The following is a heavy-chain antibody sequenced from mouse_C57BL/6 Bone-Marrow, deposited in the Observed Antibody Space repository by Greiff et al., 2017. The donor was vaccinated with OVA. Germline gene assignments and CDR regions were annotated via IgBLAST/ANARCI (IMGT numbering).Heavy chain of an antibody. CDR2: IHPNSGST. V-gene: IGHV1-64*01. CDR1: GYTFTSYW. J-gene: IGHJ3*01. D-gene: IGHD1-1*01. Sequence: QVQLQQPGAELVKPGASVKLSCKASGYTFTSYWMHWVKQRPGQGLEWIGMIHPNSGSTNYNEKFKSKATLTVDKSSSTAYMQHSSLTSEDSAVYYCASHYYGSSCGFAYWGRGTLVTVSA. CDR3: ASHYYGSSCGFAY.